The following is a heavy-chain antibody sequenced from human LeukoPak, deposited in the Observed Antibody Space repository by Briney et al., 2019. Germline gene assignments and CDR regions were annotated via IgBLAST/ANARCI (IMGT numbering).Heavy chain of an antibody. Sequence: SETLSLTCAVSGDSSSSTNWWSWVRQPPGRGLEWIGEIFHNGSTNSNPSLKSRVTISLDESKNHFSLRLTSVTAADTAMYYCARGTLVGAIYNWFDPWGQGTLVTVSS. J-gene: IGHJ5*02. CDR1: GDSSSSTNW. D-gene: IGHD1-26*01. CDR3: ARGTLVGAIYNWFDP. CDR2: IFHNGST. V-gene: IGHV4-4*02.